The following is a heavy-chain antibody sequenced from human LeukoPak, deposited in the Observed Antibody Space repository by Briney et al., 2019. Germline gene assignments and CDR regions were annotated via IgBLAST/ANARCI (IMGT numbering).Heavy chain of an antibody. Sequence: SETLSLTCAVYGGSFSGYYWSWIRQPPGKGLEWIGSIYYSGSTYYNPSLKSRVTISVDTSKNQFSLKLSSVTAADTAVYYCARGHDYYDSPHWGQGTLVTVSS. CDR1: GGSFSGYY. D-gene: IGHD3-22*01. CDR3: ARGHDYYDSPH. CDR2: IYYSGST. J-gene: IGHJ4*02. V-gene: IGHV4-34*01.